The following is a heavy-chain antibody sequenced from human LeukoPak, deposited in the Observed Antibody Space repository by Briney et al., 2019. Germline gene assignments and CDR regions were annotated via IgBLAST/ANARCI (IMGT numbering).Heavy chain of an antibody. CDR3: AKGRDLDY. CDR1: GFTFSSYA. D-gene: IGHD2-21*02. CDR2: ITDSGGGT. Sequence: GGSLRLSCAASGFTFSSYAIHRVRQAPGKGLEWVSAITDSGGGTFYADSVKGRFTISRDNSKNTLYLQMNSLRAEDTAIYYCAKGRDLDYWGQGALVTVSS. V-gene: IGHV3-23*01. J-gene: IGHJ4*02.